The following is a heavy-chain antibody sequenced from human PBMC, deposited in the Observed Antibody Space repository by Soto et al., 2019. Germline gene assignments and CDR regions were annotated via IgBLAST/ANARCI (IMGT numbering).Heavy chain of an antibody. Sequence: GASVKVSCKASGYTFTSYAMHWVRQAPGQRLEWMGWINAGNGNTKYSQKFQGRVTITRDTSASTAYMELSSLRSEDTAVYYCARGAWGSIVLVPAAIHWFDPWGQGTLVTVSS. J-gene: IGHJ5*02. CDR1: GYTFTSYA. CDR2: INAGNGNT. CDR3: ARGAWGSIVLVPAAIHWFDP. V-gene: IGHV1-3*01. D-gene: IGHD2-2*01.